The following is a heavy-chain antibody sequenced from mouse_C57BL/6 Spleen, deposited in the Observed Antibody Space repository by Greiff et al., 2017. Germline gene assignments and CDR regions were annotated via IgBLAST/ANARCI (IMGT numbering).Heavy chain of an antibody. CDR1: GYTFTSYW. J-gene: IGHJ2*01. CDR2: IDPSDSYT. V-gene: IGHV1-59*01. D-gene: IGHD1-1*01. CDR3: AGGGSNYVGY. Sequence: QVQLQQPGAELVRPGPSVKLSCKASGYTFTSYWMHWVQQRPGQGLEWIGVIDPSDSYTNYNQKFKGKATLTVDTSSSTAYMQRRRLTAEDAAVYYCAGGGSNYVGYWGQGTPRTVSS.